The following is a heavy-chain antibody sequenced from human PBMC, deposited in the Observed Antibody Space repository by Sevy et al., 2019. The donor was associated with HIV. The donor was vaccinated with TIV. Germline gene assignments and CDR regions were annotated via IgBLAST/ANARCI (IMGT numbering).Heavy chain of an antibody. CDR3: AKALNPALESMLEVNLRSLKGFDV. V-gene: IGHV3-23*01. Sequence: QLGGSLRLSCAASGFTFNTHAMNWVRQAPGKGLEWVSVISGPGYGTNYADSVKGRFTISRDNSKNTLLLQMNSLRDDDTAVYYCAKALNPALESMLEVNLRSLKGFDVWGQGTMVTVSS. D-gene: IGHD3-22*01. CDR1: GFTFNTHA. J-gene: IGHJ3*01. CDR2: ISGPGYGT.